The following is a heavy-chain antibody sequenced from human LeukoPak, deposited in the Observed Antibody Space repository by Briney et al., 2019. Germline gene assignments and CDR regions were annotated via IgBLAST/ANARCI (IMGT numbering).Heavy chain of an antibody. CDR1: GFTFGSYA. CDR2: ISSSSRYI. V-gene: IGHV3-21*01. CDR3: ARGSGYSGSESFDY. J-gene: IGHJ4*02. Sequence: GGSLRLSCAASGFTFGSYAMSWVRQAPGKGLEWVSSISSSSRYIYYANSVKGRFTISRDNAKSSLYLQMNSLRAEDTAVYSCARGSGYSGSESFDYWGQGTLVAVSS. D-gene: IGHD5-12*01.